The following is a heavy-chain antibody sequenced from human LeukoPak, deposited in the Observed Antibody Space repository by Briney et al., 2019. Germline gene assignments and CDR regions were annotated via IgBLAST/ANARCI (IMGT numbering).Heavy chain of an antibody. CDR3: ARHAHSSGWYKGPSGMDV. CDR2: IYHSGST. CDR1: GYSISSGYY. V-gene: IGHV4-38-2*02. J-gene: IGHJ6*02. Sequence: SETLSLTCTVSGYSISSGYYWGWIRQPPGKGLEWIGSIYHSGSTYYNPSLKSRVTISVDTSKNQFSLKLSSVTAADTAVYYCARHAHSSGWYKGPSGMDVWGQGTTVTVSS. D-gene: IGHD6-19*01.